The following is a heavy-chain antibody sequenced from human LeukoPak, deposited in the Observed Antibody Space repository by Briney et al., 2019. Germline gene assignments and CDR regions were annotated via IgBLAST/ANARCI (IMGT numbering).Heavy chain of an antibody. CDR2: INHSGST. CDR1: GGSFSGYY. CDR3: ARGRIAARQGVYYYGMDV. Sequence: SETLSLTCAVYGGSFSGYYWSWIRQPPGKGLEWIGAINHSGSTNYNPSLKSRVTISVDTSKNQFSLKLSSVTAADTAVYYCARGRIAARQGVYYYGMDVWGQGTTVTVSS. J-gene: IGHJ6*02. V-gene: IGHV4-34*01. D-gene: IGHD6-6*01.